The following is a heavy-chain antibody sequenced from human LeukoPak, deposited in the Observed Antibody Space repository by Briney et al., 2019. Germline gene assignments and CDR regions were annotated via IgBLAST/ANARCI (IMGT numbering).Heavy chain of an antibody. D-gene: IGHD3-9*01. CDR2: IKEDGREK. Sequence: GGSLRLSCEASGFTFSSYWMTWVRQAPGQGLEWVANIKEDGREKFYVDSVRGRFAISRDNAKNSLYLQMNSLRAEDTAVYYCARDGVLRTFDWLYYFDYWGQGTLVTVSS. J-gene: IGHJ4*02. V-gene: IGHV3-7*03. CDR1: GFTFSSYW. CDR3: ARDGVLRTFDWLYYFDY.